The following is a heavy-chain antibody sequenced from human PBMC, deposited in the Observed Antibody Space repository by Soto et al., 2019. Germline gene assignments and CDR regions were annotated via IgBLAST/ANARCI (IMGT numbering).Heavy chain of an antibody. CDR3: ARPVRYCSGNGCPNLFDS. J-gene: IGHJ5*01. CDR1: GFSLSTSGVG. D-gene: IGHD2-15*01. CDR2: IYWDDDK. Sequence: SGPTLVNPTQTLTLTCTFSGFSLSTSGVGVGWIRQPPGKALEWLALIYWDDDKRYSPSLKTRLSITKDTSKKQVVVTMTNMDPVDTATYYCARPVRYCSGNGCPNLFDSWGQGTLVTVSS. V-gene: IGHV2-5*02.